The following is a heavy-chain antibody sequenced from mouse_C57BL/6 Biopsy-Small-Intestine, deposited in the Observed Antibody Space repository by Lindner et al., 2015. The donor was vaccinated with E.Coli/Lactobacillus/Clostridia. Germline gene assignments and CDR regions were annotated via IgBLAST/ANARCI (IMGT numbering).Heavy chain of an antibody. V-gene: IGHV1-54*01. CDR2: INPGSGGT. CDR3: ARGTRVDY. Sequence: VQLQESGAELVRPGTSVKVSCKASGYAFTNYLIEWVKQRPGQGLEWIGVINPGSGGTNYNEKFKGKATLTADKSSSTAYMQLSSPTSEDSAVYFCARGTRVDYWGQGTTLKVSS. D-gene: IGHD3-3*01. CDR1: GYAFTNYL. J-gene: IGHJ2*01.